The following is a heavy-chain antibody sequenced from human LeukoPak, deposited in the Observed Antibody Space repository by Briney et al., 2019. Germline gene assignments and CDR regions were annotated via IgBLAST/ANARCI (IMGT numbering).Heavy chain of an antibody. CDR3: ARVFGAVAGTGYFDY. Sequence: ASVKVSCKASGYTFTGYYMHRVRQAPGQGLEWMGWINPNSGGTNYAQKFQGRVTMTRDTSISTAYMELSRLRSDDTAVYYCARVFGAVAGTGYFDYWGQGTLVTVSS. D-gene: IGHD6-19*01. CDR2: INPNSGGT. J-gene: IGHJ4*02. V-gene: IGHV1-2*02. CDR1: GYTFTGYY.